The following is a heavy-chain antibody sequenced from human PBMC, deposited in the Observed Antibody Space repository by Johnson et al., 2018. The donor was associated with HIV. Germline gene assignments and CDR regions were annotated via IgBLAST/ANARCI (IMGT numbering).Heavy chain of an antibody. J-gene: IGHJ3*01. V-gene: IGHV3-30*18. CDR3: AKEDCSAIVCSDDGFHL. Sequence: QVQLVESGGGVVQPGRSLRLSCAASGFTFSTYVMYWVRQAPGKGLEWVALISHDGSNDYGADSVKGRFTISRDNSKNTMSLQMNSLRTEDTAVYYCAKEDCSAIVCSDDGFHLWGQGTMVTLSS. CDR1: GFTFSTYV. CDR2: ISHDGSND. D-gene: IGHD2-15*01.